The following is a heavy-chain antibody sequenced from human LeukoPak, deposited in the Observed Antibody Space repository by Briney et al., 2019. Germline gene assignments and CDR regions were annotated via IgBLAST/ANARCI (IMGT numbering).Heavy chain of an antibody. D-gene: IGHD3-16*01. J-gene: IGHJ5*02. CDR1: GGSISSSSCY. CDR2: IYYSGST. Sequence: SETLSLTCTVSGGSISSSSCYWGWIRQPPGKGLEWIGSIYYSGSTYYNPSLKSRVTISVDTSKNQFSLKLSSVTAADTAVYYCARHGMITFGGVLFDPWGQGTLVTVSS. CDR3: ARHGMITFGGVLFDP. V-gene: IGHV4-39*01.